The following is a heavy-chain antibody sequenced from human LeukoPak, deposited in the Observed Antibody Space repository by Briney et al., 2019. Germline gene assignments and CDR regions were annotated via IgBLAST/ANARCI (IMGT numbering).Heavy chain of an antibody. CDR2: IYYSGST. V-gene: IGHV4-59*01. D-gene: IGHD3-22*01. Sequence: NPSETLSLTCTVSGGSISSYYWSWLRQPPGKGLEWIGYIYYSGSTNYNPSLKSRVTISVDTSKNQFSLKLSSVTAADTAVYYCARVFYDSSGYYGPDYWYFDLWGRGTLVTVSS. CDR1: GGSISSYY. CDR3: ARVFYDSSGYYGPDYWYFDL. J-gene: IGHJ2*01.